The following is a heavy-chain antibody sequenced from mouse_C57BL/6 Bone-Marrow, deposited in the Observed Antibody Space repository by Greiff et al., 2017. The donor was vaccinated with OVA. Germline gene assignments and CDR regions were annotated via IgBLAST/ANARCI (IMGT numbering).Heavy chain of an antibody. Sequence: QVQLQQPGAELVKPGASVKLSCKASGYTFTSYWMHWVKQRPGQGLEWIGTIHPNSGSTNSNEKFKSKATLTVDKSSSTAYMQLSSLTSEDSAVDYCASDYYGSSSWFAYWGQGTLVTVSA. J-gene: IGHJ3*01. CDR3: ASDYYGSSSWFAY. CDR2: IHPNSGST. CDR1: GYTFTSYW. V-gene: IGHV1-64*01. D-gene: IGHD1-1*01.